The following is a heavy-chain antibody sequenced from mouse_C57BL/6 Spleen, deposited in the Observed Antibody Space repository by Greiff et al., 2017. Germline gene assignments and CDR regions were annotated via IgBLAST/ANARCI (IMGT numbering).Heavy chain of an antibody. V-gene: IGHV5-17*01. CDR1: GFTFSDYG. J-gene: IGHJ3*01. Sequence: DVKLVESGGGLVKPGGSLKLSCAASGFTFSDYGMHWVRQAPEKGLEWVAYISSGSSTIYYADAVKGRFTISRDNAKNTLFLQMTSLRSEDTAMYYCATAYYSNYVGFAYWGQGTLVTVSA. CDR3: ATAYYSNYVGFAY. D-gene: IGHD2-5*01. CDR2: ISSGSSTI.